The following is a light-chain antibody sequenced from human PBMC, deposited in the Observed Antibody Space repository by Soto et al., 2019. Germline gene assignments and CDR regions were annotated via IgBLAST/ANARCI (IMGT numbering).Light chain of an antibody. V-gene: IGKV3-20*01. Sequence: EIVLTQSPGTLSLSPGDRATLSCRASQSVSSSYLAWYQQKPGQAPRLLIYGASSRATGIPHRFSGSGSGTDSTLTITRLEPEDLAVYYCQQYDRSPRLTFGGGTKVEIK. CDR1: QSVSSSY. CDR3: QQYDRSPRLT. CDR2: GAS. J-gene: IGKJ4*01.